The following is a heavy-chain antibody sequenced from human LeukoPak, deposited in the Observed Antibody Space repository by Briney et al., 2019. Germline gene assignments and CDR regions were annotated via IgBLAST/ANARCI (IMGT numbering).Heavy chain of an antibody. CDR2: IYYSGST. J-gene: IGHJ4*02. Sequence: SETLSLTCTVSVGSIISGRHYWSWIRQHPGRGLELIGYIYYSGSTYSNPSLKSRVTISVDTSRNQFSLKLSSVTAADTAVYYCARTTYYYASSGYYPRAFDYWGQGTLVTVSS. V-gene: IGHV4-31*03. D-gene: IGHD3-22*01. CDR3: ARTTYYYASSGYYPRAFDY. CDR1: VGSIISGRHY.